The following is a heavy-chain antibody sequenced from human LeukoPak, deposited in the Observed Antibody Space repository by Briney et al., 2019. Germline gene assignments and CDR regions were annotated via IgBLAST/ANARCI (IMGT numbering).Heavy chain of an antibody. CDR1: GYTFTGYY. CDR3: ARSPSGWYYFDY. J-gene: IGHJ4*02. Sequence: ASVNVSCKASGYTFTGYYMHWVRQAPGQGLAWMGWINPNSGGTNYAQKFQGRVTMTRDTSISTAYMELSRLRSDDTAVYYCARSPSGWYYFDYWGQGTLVTVSS. D-gene: IGHD6-19*01. V-gene: IGHV1-2*02. CDR2: INPNSGGT.